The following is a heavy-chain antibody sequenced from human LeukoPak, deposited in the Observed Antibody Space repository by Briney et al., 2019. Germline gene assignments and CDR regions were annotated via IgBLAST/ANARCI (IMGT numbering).Heavy chain of an antibody. CDR3: ARGLKQQLYAFDI. CDR2: INHSGST. J-gene: IGHJ3*02. V-gene: IGHV4-34*01. CDR1: GGSFSGYY. D-gene: IGHD6-13*01. Sequence: SETLSLTCAVYGGSFSGYYWSWIRQPPGKGLEWIGEINHSGSTNYNPSLKSRVTISVDTSKNQFSLKLSSVTAADTAVYYCARGLKQQLYAFDIWGQGTMVTVSS.